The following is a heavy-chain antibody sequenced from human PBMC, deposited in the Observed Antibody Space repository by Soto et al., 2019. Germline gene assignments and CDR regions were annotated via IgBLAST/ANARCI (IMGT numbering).Heavy chain of an antibody. CDR2: INPNSGGT. V-gene: IGHV1-2*04. CDR3: ARDGSNTPDMSIAAAPPPGYYYGMDV. CDR1: GYTFTGYY. Sequence: QVQLVQSGAEVKKPGASVKVSCKASGYTFTGYYMHWVRQAPGQGLEWMGWINPNSGGTNYAQKFQGWVPMTRDTAISTAYMGLSRLSSDDTAVYYCARDGSNTPDMSIAAAPPPGYYYGMDVWGQGTTVTVSS. D-gene: IGHD6-13*01. J-gene: IGHJ6*02.